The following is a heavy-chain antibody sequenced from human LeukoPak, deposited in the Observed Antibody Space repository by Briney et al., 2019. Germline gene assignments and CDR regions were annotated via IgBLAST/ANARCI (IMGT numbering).Heavy chain of an antibody. D-gene: IGHD4-11*01. CDR2: IYYSGST. CDR3: ARVRLDYSNYYYYMDV. J-gene: IGHJ6*03. V-gene: IGHV4-59*01. CDR1: GGSISSYY. Sequence: SETLSLTCTVSGGSISSYYWSWIRQPPGKGLEWIGYIYYSGSTNYNPSLKSRVTISVDTSKNQFSLTLSSVTAADTAVYYCARVRLDYSNYYYYMDVWGKGTTVTVSS.